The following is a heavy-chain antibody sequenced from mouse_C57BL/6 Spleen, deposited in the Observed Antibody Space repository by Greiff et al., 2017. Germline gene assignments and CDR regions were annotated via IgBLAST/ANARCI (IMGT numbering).Heavy chain of an antibody. J-gene: IGHJ4*01. CDR2: ISGGGGNT. V-gene: IGHV5-9*01. CDR3: ARHPYDGYYGAMDY. Sequence: EVQVVESGGGLVKPGGSLKLSCAASGFTFSSYTMSWVRQTPEKRLEWVATISGGGGNTYYPDSVKGRFTISRDNAKNTLYLQMSSLRSEDTALYYCARHPYDGYYGAMDYWGQGTSVTVSS. CDR1: GFTFSSYT. D-gene: IGHD2-3*01.